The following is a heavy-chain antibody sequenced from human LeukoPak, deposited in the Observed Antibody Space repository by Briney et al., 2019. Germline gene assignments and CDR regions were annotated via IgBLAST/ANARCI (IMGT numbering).Heavy chain of an antibody. V-gene: IGHV3-48*03. CDR3: ARDSRGRGFLFDY. Sequence: GGSLRLSCAASGFTFSSYEMNWARQAPGKGLEWVSYISSSGSTIYYADSVKGRFTISRDNAKNSLYLQMNSLRAEDTAVYYCARDSRGRGFLFDYWGQGTLVTVSS. CDR1: GFTFSSYE. J-gene: IGHJ4*02. CDR2: ISSSGSTI. D-gene: IGHD3-16*01.